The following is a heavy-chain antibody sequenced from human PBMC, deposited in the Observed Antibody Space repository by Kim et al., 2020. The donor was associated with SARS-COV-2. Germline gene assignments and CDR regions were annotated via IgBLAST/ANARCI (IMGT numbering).Heavy chain of an antibody. CDR1: GFTFSSYE. CDR3: ARNDLSSGWSFDY. D-gene: IGHD6-19*01. V-gene: IGHV3-48*03. CDR2: ISSSGSTI. Sequence: GGSLRLSCAASGFTFSSYEMNWVRQAPGKGLEWVSYISSSGSTIYYADSVKGRFTISRDNAKNSLYLQMNSLRAEDTAVYYCARNDLSSGWSFDYWGQGTLVTVSS. J-gene: IGHJ4*02.